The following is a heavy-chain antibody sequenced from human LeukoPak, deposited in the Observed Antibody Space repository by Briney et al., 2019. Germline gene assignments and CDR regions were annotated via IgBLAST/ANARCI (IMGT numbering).Heavy chain of an antibody. CDR1: GFTFSRYW. V-gene: IGHV3-7*01. D-gene: IGHD1-26*01. CDR3: VKDSPPRYSGSPPAY. CDR2: IKENGNEQ. Sequence: PGGSLRLSCTASGFTFSRYWMSWVRQAPGKGPEWVAHIKENGNEQYYAESVKGRFTISRDNAEKSLCLQMNSLRAEDTAVYYCVKDSPPRYSGSPPAYWGQGTLVTVSS. J-gene: IGHJ4*02.